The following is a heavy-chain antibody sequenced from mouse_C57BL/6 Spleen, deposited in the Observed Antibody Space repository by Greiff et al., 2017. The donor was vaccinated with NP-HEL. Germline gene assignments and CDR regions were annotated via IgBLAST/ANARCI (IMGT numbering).Heavy chain of an antibody. J-gene: IGHJ1*03. Sequence: EVKVVESGGDLVKPGGSLKLSCAASGFTFSSYGMSWVRQTPDKRLEWVATISSGGSYTYYPDSVKGRFTISRDNAKNTLYLQMSSLKSEDTAMYYCARIRDFDVWGTGTTVTVSS. V-gene: IGHV5-6*01. CDR2: ISSGGSYT. CDR3: ARIRDFDV. CDR1: GFTFSSYG. D-gene: IGHD3-2*02.